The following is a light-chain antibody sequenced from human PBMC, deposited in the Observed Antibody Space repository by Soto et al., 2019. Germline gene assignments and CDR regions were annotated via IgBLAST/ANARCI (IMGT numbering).Light chain of an antibody. J-gene: IGLJ3*02. CDR2: KVS. Sequence: QSALTQPASVSGSPGQTITISCTGTSSDVGSYNLVSWYQQHPGNAPKLMFYKVSKRSSGVSSRFAGSKAGNTASLTISGLQDEDEDYYCCCSYAGSSTWVFGGGTKLTVL. CDR3: CSYAGSSTWV. CDR1: SSDVGSYNL. V-gene: IGLV2-23*02.